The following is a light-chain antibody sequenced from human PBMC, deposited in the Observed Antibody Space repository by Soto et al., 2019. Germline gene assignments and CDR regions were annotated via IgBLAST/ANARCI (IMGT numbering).Light chain of an antibody. J-gene: IGKJ4*01. Sequence: EIVLTQSPGSLSLSPGEGATLSCRASQFVSSGYFAWYQQRPGQPPRVLIYGASRRATGIPDRFSGSWSGTDFTLTISRLEPEDSAVYYCQQYGSSPLTFGGGTKVEIK. CDR2: GAS. V-gene: IGKV3-20*01. CDR1: QFVSSGY. CDR3: QQYGSSPLT.